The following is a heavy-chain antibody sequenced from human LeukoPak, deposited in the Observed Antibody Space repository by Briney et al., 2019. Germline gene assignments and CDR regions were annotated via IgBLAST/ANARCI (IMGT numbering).Heavy chain of an antibody. V-gene: IGHV4-39*07. CDR1: GDSISSNNYY. CDR3: ARGPYSSGWYVVNYFDY. J-gene: IGHJ4*02. Sequence: SETLSLTCTVSGDSISSNNYYWGWIRQPPGEGLNWIGSVYSAGSTYYNPSLKSRITISLDTSKNQFSLKLSSVTAADTAVYYCARGPYSSGWYVVNYFDYWGQGTLVTVSS. D-gene: IGHD6-19*01. CDR2: VYSAGST.